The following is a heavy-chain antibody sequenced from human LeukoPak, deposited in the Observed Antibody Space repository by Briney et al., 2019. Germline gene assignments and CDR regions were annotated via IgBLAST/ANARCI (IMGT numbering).Heavy chain of an antibody. CDR3: AKEGYYGSKGY. CDR2: IIGSGGST. CDR1: GFTFSSYA. J-gene: IGHJ4*02. V-gene: IGHV3-23*01. D-gene: IGHD3-10*01. Sequence: PGGSLRLSCPASGFTFSSYAMSRVRQAPGKGLEWVSAIIGSGGSTYYADSVKGRFTISRDNSKNTLYLQMNSLRAADTAVYYCAKEGYYGSKGYWGQGTLVTVSS.